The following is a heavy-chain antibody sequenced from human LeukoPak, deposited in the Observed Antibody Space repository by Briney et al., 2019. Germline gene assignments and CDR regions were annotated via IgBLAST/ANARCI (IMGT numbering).Heavy chain of an antibody. Sequence: SETLSLTCTVSGGSISSYYWSWIRQPPGKGLEWIGHIYYSGSTNYNPSLKSRVTISVDTSKNQFSLKLSSVTAADTAVYYCARSTGYYYDSSGYDYWGQGTLVTVSS. CDR3: ARSTGYYYDSSGYDY. D-gene: IGHD3-22*01. CDR2: IYYSGST. V-gene: IGHV4-59*01. CDR1: GGSISSYY. J-gene: IGHJ4*02.